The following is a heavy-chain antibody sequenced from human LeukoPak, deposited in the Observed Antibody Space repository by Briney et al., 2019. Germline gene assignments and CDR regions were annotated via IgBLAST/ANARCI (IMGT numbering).Heavy chain of an antibody. J-gene: IGHJ4*02. CDR1: GGSISSGGYY. Sequence: SETLSLTCTVSGGSISSGGYYWSWIRQHPGKGLEWIGYIYYSGSTYYNPSLKSRVTISVDTSKNQFSLKLSSVTAADSAVYYCARVVSAAGTIDYWGQGTLVTVSS. D-gene: IGHD6-13*01. V-gene: IGHV4-31*03. CDR2: IYYSGST. CDR3: ARVVSAAGTIDY.